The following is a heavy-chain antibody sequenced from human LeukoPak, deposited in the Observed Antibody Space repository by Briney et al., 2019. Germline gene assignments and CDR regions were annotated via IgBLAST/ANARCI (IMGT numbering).Heavy chain of an antibody. V-gene: IGHV3-7*01. CDR2: IKQDGSEK. CDR1: GFTFSSYS. D-gene: IGHD3-22*01. CDR3: AHNYYDSSGYSY. Sequence: GGSLRLSCAASGFTFSSYSMNWVRQAPGKGLEWVANIKQDGSEKYYVDSVKGRFTISRDNAKNSLYLQMNSLRAEDTAVYYCAHNYYDSSGYSYWGQGTLVTVSS. J-gene: IGHJ4*02.